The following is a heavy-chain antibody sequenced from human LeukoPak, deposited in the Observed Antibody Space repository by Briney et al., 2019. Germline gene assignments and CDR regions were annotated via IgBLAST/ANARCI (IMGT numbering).Heavy chain of an antibody. D-gene: IGHD6-13*01. CDR1: GFTLSRFA. CDR2: LFGSGGST. CDR3: AKAYSSSWEPFVY. Sequence: PGGSLRLSCAASGFTLSRFAMSCVRQAPGKGLEWVSGLFGSGGSTYSADSVKSRFTISRDNSPNTLYLQMYSLRAQDTAVYYCAKAYSSSWEPFVYWGQGTLVSVPS. J-gene: IGHJ4*02. V-gene: IGHV3-23*01.